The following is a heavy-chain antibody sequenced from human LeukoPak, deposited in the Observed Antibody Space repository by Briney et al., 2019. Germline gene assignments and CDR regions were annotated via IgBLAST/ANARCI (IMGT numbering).Heavy chain of an antibody. D-gene: IGHD5-24*01. CDR1: GFTFSIYR. CDR2: IISSGNDT. J-gene: IGHJ4*02. V-gene: IGHV3-21*01. CDR3: ARAVAVLDGFNGY. Sequence: KPGPSLTLSRAPAGFTFSIYRRNWSRHPPGKGREWFSSIISSGNDTSYAPSVKGRLTISTDHGTNSLFLKMNSMRAEDTAVYYSARAVAVLDGFNGYWGQGTLVTVSS.